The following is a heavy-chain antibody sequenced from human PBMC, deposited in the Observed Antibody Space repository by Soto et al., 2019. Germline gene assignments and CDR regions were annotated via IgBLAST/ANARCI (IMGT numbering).Heavy chain of an antibody. D-gene: IGHD1-26*01. CDR1: GYTFNTYN. CDR2: INPSIGST. CDR3: ARLYSGSRLDY. Sequence: SVKVSCKASGYTFNTYNMYWVRQAPGQGLEWMGVINPSIGSTNYAQKFQGRVIMTRDTSTSTVYMELSTLRSDDTAVYYCARLYSGSRLDYWGQGTLVTVSS. V-gene: IGHV1-46*02. J-gene: IGHJ4*02.